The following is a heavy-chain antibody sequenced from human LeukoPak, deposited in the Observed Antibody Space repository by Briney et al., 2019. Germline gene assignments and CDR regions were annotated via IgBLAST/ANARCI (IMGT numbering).Heavy chain of an antibody. CDR2: ISASGGGT. Sequence: PGGSLRLSCAASGFTFSSYAMSWVRQAPGKGLEWVSAISASGGGTYYADSMKGRFTISRDNSKNTLYLQMNSLRAEDTAAYYCAKAYSSSDYYYMDVWGKGTTVTVSS. J-gene: IGHJ6*03. V-gene: IGHV3-23*01. CDR3: AKAYSSSDYYYMDV. CDR1: GFTFSSYA. D-gene: IGHD6-6*01.